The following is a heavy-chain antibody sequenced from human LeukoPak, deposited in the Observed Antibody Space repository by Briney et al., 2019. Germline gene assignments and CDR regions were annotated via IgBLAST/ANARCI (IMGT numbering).Heavy chain of an antibody. J-gene: IGHJ4*02. Sequence: SETPSLTCAVYGGSFSGYYWSWIRQPPGKGLEWIGEINHSGSTNYNPSLKSRVTISVDTSKNQFSLKLSSVTAADTAVYYCARQTGSGLFILPGGQGTLVTVSS. CDR3: ARQTGSGLFILP. CDR1: GGSFSGYY. V-gene: IGHV4-34*01. D-gene: IGHD3/OR15-3a*01. CDR2: INHSGST.